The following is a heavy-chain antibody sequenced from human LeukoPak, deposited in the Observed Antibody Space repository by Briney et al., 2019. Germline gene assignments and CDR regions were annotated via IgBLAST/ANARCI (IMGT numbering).Heavy chain of an antibody. V-gene: IGHV3-13*01. D-gene: IGHD2-15*01. CDR3: ARVYCSGGICHFDY. J-gene: IGHJ4*02. Sequence: PGGSLRLSSAVSGFTFSNYDMHWVRQATGKGLEWVSGIDTAGYTYYPGSVKGRFTISRENAKNSLYLQMNSLRAGDTAVYYCARVYCSGGICHFDYWGQGTLVTVSS. CDR1: GFTFSNYD. CDR2: IDTAGYT.